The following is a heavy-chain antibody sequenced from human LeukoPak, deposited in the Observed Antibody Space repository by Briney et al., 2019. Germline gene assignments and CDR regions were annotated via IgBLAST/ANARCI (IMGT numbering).Heavy chain of an antibody. Sequence: SETLSLTCTVSGGSVSSYYWSWIRQPPGKGLEWIGYIYYSGITNYNPSLKSRVTISVDTSKNQFSLKLSSVTAADTAVYYCARLSRGSSSDNWGQGTLVTVSS. D-gene: IGHD6-13*01. CDR1: GGSVSSYY. CDR2: IYYSGIT. J-gene: IGHJ4*02. CDR3: ARLSRGSSSDN. V-gene: IGHV4-59*08.